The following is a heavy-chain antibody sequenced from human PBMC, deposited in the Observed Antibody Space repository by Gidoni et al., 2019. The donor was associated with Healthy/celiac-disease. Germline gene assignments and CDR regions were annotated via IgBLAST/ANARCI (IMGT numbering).Heavy chain of an antibody. CDR3: ARGSLGLRFRNPFDY. D-gene: IGHD5-12*01. CDR1: GFTFSSYW. Sequence: ASGFTFSSYWMHWVRQAPGKGLVWVSRINSDGSSTSYADSVKGRFTISRDNAKNTLYLQMNSLRAEDTAVYYCARGSLGLRFRNPFDYWGQGTLVTVSS. CDR2: INSDGSST. V-gene: IGHV3-74*01. J-gene: IGHJ4*02.